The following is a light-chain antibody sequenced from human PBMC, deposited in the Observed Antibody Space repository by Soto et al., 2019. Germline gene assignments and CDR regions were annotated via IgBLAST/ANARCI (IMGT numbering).Light chain of an antibody. Sequence: EIMMTQSPATLSVSPGETATLSCRASQTVSTNLAWYQQKRGQAPRLLIYGASTRATGIPARFIGSGSGTDFTLTINSLQSADFAVYYCQQYDKWVTFGPGTKVDIK. CDR1: QTVSTN. CDR2: GAS. V-gene: IGKV3-15*01. J-gene: IGKJ3*01. CDR3: QQYDKWVT.